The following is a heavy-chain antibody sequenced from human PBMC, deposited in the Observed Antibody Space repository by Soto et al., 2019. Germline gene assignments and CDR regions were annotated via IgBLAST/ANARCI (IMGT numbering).Heavy chain of an antibody. D-gene: IGHD2-15*01. J-gene: IGHJ4*02. CDR1: GGSVGSGFYY. CDR2: IYYSGST. CDR3: AREGCSGGSCYSGYNLGIDY. Sequence: SETLSLTCTVSGGSVGSGFYYWTWIRQPPGKGLGWIGHIYYSGSTNYNPSLKRRVTISADTSKNQFSLKLSSVTAADTAVYYCAREGCSGGSCYSGYNLGIDYWGQGTLVTVSS. V-gene: IGHV4-61*01.